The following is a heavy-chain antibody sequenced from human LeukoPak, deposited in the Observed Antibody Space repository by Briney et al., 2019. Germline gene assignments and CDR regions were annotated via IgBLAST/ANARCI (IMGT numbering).Heavy chain of an antibody. CDR1: GGSISSYY. Sequence: NPSETLSLTCTVSGGSISSYYWSWIRQPPGKGLEWIGYIYYSGSTNYNPSLKSRVTISVDTSKNQFSLKLSSVTAADTAVYYCARDTITMVRGVIEQSRFDPWGQGTLVTVSS. CDR3: ARDTITMVRGVIEQSRFDP. J-gene: IGHJ5*02. V-gene: IGHV4-59*01. CDR2: IYYSGST. D-gene: IGHD3-10*01.